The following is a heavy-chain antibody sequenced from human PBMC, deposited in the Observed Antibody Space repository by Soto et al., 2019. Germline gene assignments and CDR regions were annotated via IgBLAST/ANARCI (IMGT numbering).Heavy chain of an antibody. CDR1: GFTFSSYG. V-gene: IGHV3-30*18. J-gene: IGHJ6*02. CDR3: AKDSEGFYGDYDYYYYYGMDV. D-gene: IGHD4-17*01. CDR2: ISYDGSNK. Sequence: GGSLRLSCAASGFTFSSYGMHWVRQAPGKGLEWVAVISYDGSNKYYADSVKGRFTISRDNSKNTLYLQMNSLRAEDTAVYYCAKDSEGFYGDYDYYYYYGMDVWGQGTTVTVSS.